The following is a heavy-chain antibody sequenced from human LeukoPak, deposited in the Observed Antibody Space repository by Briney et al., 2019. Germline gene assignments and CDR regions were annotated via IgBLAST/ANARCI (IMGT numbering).Heavy chain of an antibody. CDR2: ISGRGDLT. J-gene: IGHJ4*02. Sequence: GGSLRLSCAASGFTFSNYAMTWVRQAPGKGLEWVLTISGRGDLTYFADSVKGRFTISRDNSKNTLYLQMNSLRAADTAVYYCAKGTTADFDYWGQGTLVTVSS. CDR3: AKGTTADFDY. D-gene: IGHD1/OR15-1a*01. V-gene: IGHV3-23*01. CDR1: GFTFSNYA.